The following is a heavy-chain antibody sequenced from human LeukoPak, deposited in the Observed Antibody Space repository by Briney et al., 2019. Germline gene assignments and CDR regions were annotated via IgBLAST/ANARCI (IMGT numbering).Heavy chain of an antibody. J-gene: IGHJ3*02. CDR2: INPNSGGT. D-gene: IGHD3-9*01. Sequence: GASVKVSCKASGYTFTSYGISWVRQAPGQGLEWMGRINPNSGGTNYAQKFQGRVTMTRDTSISTACMELSRLRSDDTAVYYCARGLQKIFWGAFDIWGQGTMVTVSS. CDR3: ARGLQKIFWGAFDI. CDR1: GYTFTSYG. V-gene: IGHV1-2*06.